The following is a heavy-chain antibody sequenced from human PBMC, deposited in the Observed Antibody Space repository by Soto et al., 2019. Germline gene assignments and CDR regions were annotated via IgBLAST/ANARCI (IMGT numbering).Heavy chain of an antibody. CDR1: GGSISSGGYY. J-gene: IGHJ5*02. CDR2: IYYSGST. Sequence: PSETLSLTCTVSGGSISSGGYYWSWIRQHPGKGLEWIGYIYYSGSTYYNPSLKSRVTISVDTSKNQFSLKLSSVTAADTAVYYCVRHYYGVEWDWFDPWGQGTLVTVSS. V-gene: IGHV4-31*03. D-gene: IGHD3-10*01. CDR3: VRHYYGVEWDWFDP.